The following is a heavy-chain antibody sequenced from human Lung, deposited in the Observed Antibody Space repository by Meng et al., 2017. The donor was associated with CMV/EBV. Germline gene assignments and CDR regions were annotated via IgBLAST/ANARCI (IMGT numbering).Heavy chain of an antibody. D-gene: IGHD6-19*01. J-gene: IGHJ4*02. V-gene: IGHV2-26*01. Sequence: GXXXVKXTETLTLTCTVSGFSLANSRLAVSWIRQPPGKALEWLAHVFSTGEKSYSTSLKNRLTVSKDTSNSQVFLTMTNMDPADTATYYCARIFYSSVWHIDFWXQGTLVTVSS. CDR2: VFSTGEK. CDR1: GFSLANSRLA. CDR3: ARIFYSSVWHIDF.